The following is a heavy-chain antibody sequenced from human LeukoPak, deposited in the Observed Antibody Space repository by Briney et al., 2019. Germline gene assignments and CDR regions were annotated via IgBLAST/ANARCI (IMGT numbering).Heavy chain of an antibody. CDR2: IKQDGSEK. CDR3: ARMGDYGEDYFDY. Sequence: TGGSLRLSCAASGFTFSSYWMSWVRQAPGKGLEWVANIKQDGSEKYYVDSVKGRFTISRDNAKNSLYLQMNSLRAEDTAVYYCARMGDYGEDYFDYWGQGTLVTVSS. V-gene: IGHV3-7*01. J-gene: IGHJ4*02. D-gene: IGHD4-17*01. CDR1: GFTFSSYW.